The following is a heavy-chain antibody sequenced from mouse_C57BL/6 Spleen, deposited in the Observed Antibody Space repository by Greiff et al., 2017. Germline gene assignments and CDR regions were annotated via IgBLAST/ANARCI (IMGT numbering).Heavy chain of an antibody. CDR3: ARRGGSSSWYFDV. Sequence: VQLQQSGPELVKPGASVKISCKASGYTFTDYYMNWVKQSHGKSLEWIGDINPNNGGTSYNQKFKGKATLTVDKSSSTAYMELRSLTSEDSAVYYCARRGGSSSWYFDVWGTGTTVTVSS. CDR2: INPNNGGT. D-gene: IGHD1-1*01. V-gene: IGHV1-26*01. CDR1: GYTFTDYY. J-gene: IGHJ1*03.